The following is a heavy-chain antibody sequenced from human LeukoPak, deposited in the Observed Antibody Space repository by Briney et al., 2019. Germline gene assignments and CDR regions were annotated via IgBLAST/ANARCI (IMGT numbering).Heavy chain of an antibody. Sequence: GGSLRLSCVASGFTFSSRDWMTWVRQAPGKGLEWVSSISSSSSYIYYADSVKGRFTISRDNAKNSLYLQMNSLRAEDTAVYYCARYSWFGDRDNAFDIWGQGTMVTVSS. CDR2: ISSSSSYI. D-gene: IGHD3-10*01. V-gene: IGHV3-21*01. CDR1: GFTFSSRDW. CDR3: ARYSWFGDRDNAFDI. J-gene: IGHJ3*02.